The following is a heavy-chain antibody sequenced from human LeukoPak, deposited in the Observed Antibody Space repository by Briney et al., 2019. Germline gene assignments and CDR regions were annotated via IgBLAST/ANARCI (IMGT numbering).Heavy chain of an antibody. CDR3: ARVPSPLYYYDSSGYYYFDY. CDR1: GYTFIGYY. D-gene: IGHD3-22*01. J-gene: IGHJ4*02. Sequence: ASVKVSCKASGYTFIGYYMNWVRQAPGQGLEWMGWINTNSGGTKYAQKFQGRVTLTRDTSITTVYMELSGLRSDDTAVYYCARVPSPLYYYDSSGYYYFDYWGQGTLVTVSS. V-gene: IGHV1-2*02. CDR2: INTNSGGT.